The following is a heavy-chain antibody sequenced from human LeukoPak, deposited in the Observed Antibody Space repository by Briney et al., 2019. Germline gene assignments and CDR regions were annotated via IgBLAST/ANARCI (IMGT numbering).Heavy chain of an antibody. CDR3: ARDPGVVAFHYFDF. CDR1: GFTFSSHA. CDR2: IGGRGGST. V-gene: IGHV3-23*01. J-gene: IGHJ4*02. D-gene: IGHD3-3*01. Sequence: GGSLRLSCVASGFTFSSHAMAWVRQAPGKGLEWVSAIGGRGGSTYYADSGKGRFTISRDNSKNTLYLQMNSLRAEDTALYYCARDPGVVAFHYFDFWGQGTLVTVSS.